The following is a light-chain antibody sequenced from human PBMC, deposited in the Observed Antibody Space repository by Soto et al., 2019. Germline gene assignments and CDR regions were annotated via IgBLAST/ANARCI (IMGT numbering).Light chain of an antibody. V-gene: IGKV3-15*01. CDR3: QQYNIWPHT. CDR1: QSLNTK. J-gene: IGKJ2*01. CDR2: GAT. Sequence: DIVMTQSPATLSVSPGERATLSCRASQSLNTKLAWYQQKPGQAPRLLISGATARAPGIPARFSGSGSGTEFTLTISSLQSEDFAVYFCQQYNIWPHTFGQGTKVEIK.